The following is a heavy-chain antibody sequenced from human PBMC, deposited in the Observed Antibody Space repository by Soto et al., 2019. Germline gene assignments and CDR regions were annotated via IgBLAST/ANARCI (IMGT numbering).Heavy chain of an antibody. V-gene: IGHV4-39*01. CDR2: IYYSGST. CDR1: GGSISSSSYY. Sequence: SETLSLTCTVSGGSISSSSYYWGWIRQPPGKGLEWIGSIYYSGSTYYNPSLKSRVTISVDTSKNQFSLKLSSVTAADTAVYYCARQRKLGYYYDSSGYYYDTFDPDRRIAGPINWFDPWGQGTLVTVSS. CDR3: ARQRKLGYYYDSSGYYYDTFDPDRRIAGPINWFDP. J-gene: IGHJ5*02. D-gene: IGHD3-22*01.